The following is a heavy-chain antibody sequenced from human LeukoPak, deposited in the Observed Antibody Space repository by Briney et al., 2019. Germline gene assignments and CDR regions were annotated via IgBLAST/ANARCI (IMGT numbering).Heavy chain of an antibody. V-gene: IGHV1-46*01. CDR1: GYTFTSYY. Sequence: RASVKVSCTASGYTFTSYYMHWVRQAPGQGLEWMGIINPSGSSTSYAQKFQGRVTMTRDTSTSTVYMELSSLRSEDTAVYYCARDHPGCSGGSCYSGLGYWGQGTLVTVSS. J-gene: IGHJ4*02. CDR3: ARDHPGCSGGSCYSGLGY. CDR2: INPSGSST. D-gene: IGHD2-15*01.